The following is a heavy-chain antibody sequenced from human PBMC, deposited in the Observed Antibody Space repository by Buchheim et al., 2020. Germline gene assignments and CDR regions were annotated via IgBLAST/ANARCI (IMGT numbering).Heavy chain of an antibody. D-gene: IGHD3-3*01. CDR3: ARDRLIRFLEWSTPDPYGMDV. J-gene: IGHJ6*02. CDR2: INPSGGST. V-gene: IGHV1-46*01. Sequence: QVQLVQSGAEVKKPGASVKVSCKASGYTFTSYYMHWVRQAPGQGLEWMGIINPSGGSTSYAQKFQDRVTMTRDTSTSTVYMELSSLRSEDTAVYYCARDRLIRFLEWSTPDPYGMDVWGQGTT. CDR1: GYTFTSYY.